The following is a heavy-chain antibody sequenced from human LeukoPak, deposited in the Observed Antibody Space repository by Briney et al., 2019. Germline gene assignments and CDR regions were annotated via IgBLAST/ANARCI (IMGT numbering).Heavy chain of an antibody. CDR2: ISWNSGSI. CDR1: GFTXXDYA. Sequence: GFTXXDYAMHWVRHAPGKGLEWVSGISWNSGSIDYADSVKGRFTISRDNAKNSLGLQMNSLRAEDTALYYCAKDMGANWGGSNAFDIWGQGTMVTVSS. CDR3: AKDMGANWGGSNAFDI. V-gene: IGHV3-9*01. J-gene: IGHJ3*02. D-gene: IGHD7-27*01.